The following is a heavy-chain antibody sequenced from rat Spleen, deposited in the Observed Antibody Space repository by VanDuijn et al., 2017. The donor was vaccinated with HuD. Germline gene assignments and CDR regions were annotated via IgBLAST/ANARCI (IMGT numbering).Heavy chain of an antibody. V-gene: IGHV5-25*01. CDR1: GFTFSDYS. CDR2: ITNTCCNT. CDR3: ARHPSNSGVMDA. D-gene: IGHD4-3*01. Sequence: EVQLVESGGGLVQPGRSLKLSCAASGFTFSDYSMAWVRQAPKKGPEWVASITNTCCNTYYPDSVKGRFTLSRDKAQNTLYLQMNRLRSEDTATYYCARHPSNSGVMDAWGQGASVTVSS. J-gene: IGHJ4*01.